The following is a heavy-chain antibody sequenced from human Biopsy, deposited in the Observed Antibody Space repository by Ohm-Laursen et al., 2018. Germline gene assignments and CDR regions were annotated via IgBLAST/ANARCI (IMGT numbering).Heavy chain of an antibody. J-gene: IGHJ6*02. V-gene: IGHV1-69*05. D-gene: IGHD3-9*01. CDR3: ASQTPRNPNILTGAFHYDMAV. CDR2: IVTFFGTV. CDR1: GGSFSNYA. Sequence: ASVKVSCKFSGGSFSNYAVSWVRQAPGQGLEWMGGIVTFFGTVKYAQRLQGRLTITTDRSTDTAYMELSSLTSEDTAVYYCASQTPRNPNILTGAFHYDMAVWGQGTTVTVSS.